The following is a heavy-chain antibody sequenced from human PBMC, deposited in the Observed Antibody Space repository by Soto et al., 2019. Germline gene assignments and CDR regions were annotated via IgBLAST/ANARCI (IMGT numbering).Heavy chain of an antibody. CDR1: GYTFTSYG. CDR3: ARERIAVEAWYFDL. J-gene: IGHJ2*01. V-gene: IGHV1-18*01. Sequence: ASVKVSCKASGYTFTSYGISWVRQAPGQGLEWMGWISAYNGNTNYAQKLQGRVTMTTDTSTGTAYMELRSLRSDDTAVYYCARERIAVEAWYFDLWGRGTLVTVSS. D-gene: IGHD6-19*01. CDR2: ISAYNGNT.